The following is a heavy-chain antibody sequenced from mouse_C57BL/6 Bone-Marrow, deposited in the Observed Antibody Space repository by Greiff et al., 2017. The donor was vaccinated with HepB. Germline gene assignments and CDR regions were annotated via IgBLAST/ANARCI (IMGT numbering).Heavy chain of an antibody. V-gene: IGHV1-81*01. D-gene: IGHD2-2*01. CDR2: IYPRSGNT. Sequence: VQLQQSGAELARPGASVKLSCKASGYTFTSYGISWVKQRTGQGLEWIGEIYPRSGNTYYNEKFKGKATLTADKSSSTAYMELRSLTSEDSAVYFCAREVIYYGYDGEFDYWGQGTTLTVSS. J-gene: IGHJ2*01. CDR1: GYTFTSYG. CDR3: AREVIYYGYDGEFDY.